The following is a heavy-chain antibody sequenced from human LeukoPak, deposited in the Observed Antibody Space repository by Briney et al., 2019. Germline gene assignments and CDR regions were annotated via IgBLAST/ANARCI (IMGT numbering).Heavy chain of an antibody. CDR1: GYTFTGYY. CDR2: INPNSGGT. CDR3: ASSQLNYYDTGFDY. Sequence: ASVKVSCKASGYTFTGYYMHWVRQAPGQGLEWMGWINPNSGGTNYAQKFQGWVTMTRDTSISTANMELSRLRSDDTAVYYCASSQLNYYDTGFDYWGQGTLVTVSS. V-gene: IGHV1-2*04. J-gene: IGHJ4*02. D-gene: IGHD3-22*01.